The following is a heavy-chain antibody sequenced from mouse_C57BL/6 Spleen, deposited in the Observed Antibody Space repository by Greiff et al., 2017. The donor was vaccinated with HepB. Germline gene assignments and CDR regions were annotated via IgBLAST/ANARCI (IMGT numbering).Heavy chain of an antibody. V-gene: IGHV1-69*01. J-gene: IGHJ1*03. D-gene: IGHD2-4*01. Sequence: QVQLQQPGAELVMPGASVKLSCKASGYTFTSYWMHWVKQRPGQGLEWIGEIDPSDSYTNYNQKFKGKSTLTVDKSSSTAYMQLSSLTSEDSAVYYCARQAYDYDRYFDVWGTGTTVTVSS. CDR1: GYTFTSYW. CDR3: ARQAYDYDRYFDV. CDR2: IDPSDSYT.